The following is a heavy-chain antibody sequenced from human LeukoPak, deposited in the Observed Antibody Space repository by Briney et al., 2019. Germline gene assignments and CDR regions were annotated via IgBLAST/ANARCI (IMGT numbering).Heavy chain of an antibody. J-gene: IGHJ4*02. CDR1: GFSFSSYA. V-gene: IGHV3-33*06. CDR3: AKDYYESGSYYQRDSDH. Sequence: PGGSLRLSCVASGFSFSSYAMNWVRQAPGKGPEWVAAIWSDGRRIYYADSVKGRFTISRDDSKNTLYLQMNTLRAEDTAVYYCAKDYYESGSYYQRDSDHWGQGTLVTVSS. D-gene: IGHD3-10*01. CDR2: IWSDGRRI.